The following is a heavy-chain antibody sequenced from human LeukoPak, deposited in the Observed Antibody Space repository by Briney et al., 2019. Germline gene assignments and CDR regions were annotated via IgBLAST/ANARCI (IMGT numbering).Heavy chain of an antibody. CDR1: GASISSNNYY. Sequence: SETLSLTCTVSGASISSNNYYWTWIRQHPEKGLEWIGYIHYSGSTSYNPSLESRLTISLDTSESQYSLKLSSVTAADTAVYYCARYIITMVRGMDYWGQGTLVTVSS. J-gene: IGHJ4*02. V-gene: IGHV4-31*03. CDR3: ARYIITMVRGMDY. CDR2: IHYSGST. D-gene: IGHD3-10*01.